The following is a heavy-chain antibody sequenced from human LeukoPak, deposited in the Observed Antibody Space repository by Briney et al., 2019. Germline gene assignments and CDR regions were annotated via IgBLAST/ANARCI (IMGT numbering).Heavy chain of an antibody. CDR2: IKSKTDGGTT. D-gene: IGHD2-2*01. Sequence: GGSLRLSCAASGFTFSNAWMSWVRQAPGKGLEWVGRIKSKTDGGTTDYAAPVKGRFTISRDDSKNTLYLQMNSLKTEDTAVYYCTRLCLGYCSSTSCCWGQGTLVTVSS. J-gene: IGHJ4*02. CDR3: TRLCLGYCSSTSCC. V-gene: IGHV3-15*01. CDR1: GFTFSNAW.